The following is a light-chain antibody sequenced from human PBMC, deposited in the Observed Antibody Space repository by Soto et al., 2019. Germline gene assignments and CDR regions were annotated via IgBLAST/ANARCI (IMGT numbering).Light chain of an antibody. CDR3: QQRSNWPPIT. Sequence: EIVLTHSPGTLSLSPWEIATLSCGASQSVSSTYLAWYQQQPGQAPRLLMSGTSNRATGTPDRFSGSGSGTDFTLTISSLEPEDFAVYYCQQRSNWPPITFGQGTRLEIK. V-gene: IGKV3D-20*02. J-gene: IGKJ5*01. CDR2: GTS. CDR1: QSVSSTY.